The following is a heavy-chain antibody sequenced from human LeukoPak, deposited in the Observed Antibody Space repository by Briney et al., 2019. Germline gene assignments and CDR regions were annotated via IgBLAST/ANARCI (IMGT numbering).Heavy chain of an antibody. CDR2: IYPGDSDT. CDR1: GYSFTNYW. V-gene: IGHV5-51*01. Sequence: GESLKISCKGSGYSFTNYWIGWVRQTPGKGLEWMGIIYPGDSDTRYSPSFQGQVTISADKSISTVYLHWSSLKASDTAMYYCARHATIYGGKLEYWGQGTLVTVSS. CDR3: ARHATIYGGKLEY. D-gene: IGHD3-9*01. J-gene: IGHJ4*02.